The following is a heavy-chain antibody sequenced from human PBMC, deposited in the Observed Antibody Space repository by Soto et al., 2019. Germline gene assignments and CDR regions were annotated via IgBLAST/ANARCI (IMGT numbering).Heavy chain of an antibody. V-gene: IGHV3-23*01. CDR2: FSVGGSGT. Sequence: EVQLLESGGGLVQPGGSLRLSCTASGFSFSNYALNWVRQAPGKGLEWVSAFSVGGSGTYYADSVKGRFTISSDNSKSALYLQMTSLRAEDSAVYFGALSIVGDGTTGTLDYWGLGTLVTVSS. D-gene: IGHD2-21*01. J-gene: IGHJ4*02. CDR1: GFSFSNYA. CDR3: ALSIVGDGTTGTLDY.